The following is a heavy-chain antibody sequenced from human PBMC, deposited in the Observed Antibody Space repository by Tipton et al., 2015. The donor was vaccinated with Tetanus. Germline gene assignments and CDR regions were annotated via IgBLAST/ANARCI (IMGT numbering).Heavy chain of an antibody. CDR1: GFTLSSYS. Sequence: QLVQSGGALVKPGGSLRLSCEASGFTLSSYSMNWVRQAPGKGLEWVSSFNTKSMSIYYADSVKGRFTISRDNAKNSLYLQMNSLRVEDTAVYYCARVGQTLGDGDWPIDYWGQGTLVTVSS. V-gene: IGHV3-21*01. D-gene: IGHD4-17*01. CDR3: ARVGQTLGDGDWPIDY. CDR2: FNTKSMSI. J-gene: IGHJ4*02.